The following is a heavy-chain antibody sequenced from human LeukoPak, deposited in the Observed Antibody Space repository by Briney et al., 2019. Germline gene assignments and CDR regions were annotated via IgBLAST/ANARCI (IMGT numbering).Heavy chain of an antibody. J-gene: IGHJ5*02. D-gene: IGHD2-15*01. CDR3: ARPLSLGYCSGGSCYGRGAWFDR. Sequence: SETLSLTCTVSGGSISSYHWSWLRQPPGKGLEWIGFIYYTGGTNYNPSLKSRLTISVDMSNNQFSLKLTSVAAADTAVYYCARPLSLGYCSGGSCYGRGAWFDRWGQGTLVTVSS. V-gene: IGHV4-59*01. CDR1: GGSISSYH. CDR2: IYYTGGT.